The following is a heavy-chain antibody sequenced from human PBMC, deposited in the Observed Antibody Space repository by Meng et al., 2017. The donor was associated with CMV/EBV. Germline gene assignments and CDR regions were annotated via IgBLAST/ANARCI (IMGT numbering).Heavy chain of an antibody. CDR3: ARDLTGSYSA. J-gene: IGHJ4*02. V-gene: IGHV1-2*02. CDR1: GYTFTGYY. D-gene: IGHD1-26*01. CDR2: INPNSGGT. Sequence: ASVKVSCKASGYTFTGYYMHWVRQAPGQGLEWMGWINPNSGGTNYAQKFQGRVTMTRDTSISTAYMELNSLRAEDTAVYYCARDLTGSYSAWGQGTLVTVSS.